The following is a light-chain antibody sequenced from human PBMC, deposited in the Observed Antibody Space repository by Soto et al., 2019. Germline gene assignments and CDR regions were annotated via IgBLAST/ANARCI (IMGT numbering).Light chain of an antibody. CDR1: ERISNY. CDR2: AAS. J-gene: IGKJ5*01. CDR3: LQHNSYPSIT. Sequence: DIQMTQSPSALSASVGDRVTIACRASERISNYLNWYQQKPGKAPKLLISAASTLQSGVPSRFRGSGSGTEFTLTISSLKTEDFANYYCLQHNSYPSITFGHGTRLEIK. V-gene: IGKV1-17*01.